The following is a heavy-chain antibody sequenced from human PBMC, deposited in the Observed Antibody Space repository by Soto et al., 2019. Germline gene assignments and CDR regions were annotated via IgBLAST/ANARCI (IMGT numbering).Heavy chain of an antibody. CDR1: GFSLSNARMA. CDR3: ARATDRYWSRTSRPNWFDP. D-gene: IGHD2-2*01. J-gene: IGHJ5*02. V-gene: IGHV2-26*01. CDR2: IFSNDEK. Sequence: QVTLKESGPVLVKPTETLTLTCTVSGFSLSNARMAVSWIRQPPGKALEWLAHIFSNDEKSYSPSLKSRLTISKDTXXSXVXXTMTNLDPVDTATNYCARATDRYWSRTSRPNWFDPWGQGTLVTVSS.